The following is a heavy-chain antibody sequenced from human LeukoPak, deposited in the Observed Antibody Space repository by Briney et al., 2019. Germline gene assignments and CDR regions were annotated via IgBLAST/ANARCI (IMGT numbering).Heavy chain of an antibody. CDR1: GYTFSAYN. CDR2: INCNSGDT. D-gene: IGHD3-22*01. V-gene: IGHV1-2*06. J-gene: IGHJ4*02. CDR3: GRTWIEVWTPDFDY. Sequence: ASVKVSCKASGYTFSAYNIHWVRQAPGHGLEWMGRINCNSGDTKYAQKFQGRVTMTRDTSMSTVCMELSGLRSDDTAVFFCGRTWIEVWTPDFDYWGQGTLVTVSS.